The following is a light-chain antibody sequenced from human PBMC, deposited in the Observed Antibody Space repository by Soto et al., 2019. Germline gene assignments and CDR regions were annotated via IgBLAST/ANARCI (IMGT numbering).Light chain of an antibody. Sequence: IQLTQSPSSLSASVGDRVTITCRASQGISSYLAWYQQKPGKAPKLLFYAASTLQSGVPSRFSGSGSETDFTLPTSSLLPEDFAPFYCQQLNSYPPEWTFGQGTKVEIK. CDR2: AAS. CDR3: QQLNSYPPEWT. J-gene: IGKJ1*01. CDR1: QGISSY. V-gene: IGKV1-9*01.